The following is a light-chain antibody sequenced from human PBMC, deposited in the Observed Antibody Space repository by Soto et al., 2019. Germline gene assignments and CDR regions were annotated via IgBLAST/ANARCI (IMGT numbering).Light chain of an antibody. J-gene: IGKJ1*01. CDR1: QSISSN. CDR2: GAS. V-gene: IGKV3-15*01. CDR3: QQYNDWPPT. Sequence: EVVMTQSPATLSVSPGERVTLSCRACQSISSNLAWYQLKAGQTPRLLVYGASTRATGFPGKFSGSGSGTEFTLTISDLQSEDFAVYFCQQYNDWPPTFGQGTKVDIK.